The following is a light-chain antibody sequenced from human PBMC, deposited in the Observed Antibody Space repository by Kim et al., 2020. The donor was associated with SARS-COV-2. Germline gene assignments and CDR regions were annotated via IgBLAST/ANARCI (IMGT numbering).Light chain of an antibody. CDR3: QSYDSSMV. J-gene: IGLJ2*01. CDR1: SGSIASNY. CDR2: EDN. V-gene: IGLV6-57*04. Sequence: LTQPHSVSESPGKTVTISCTRSSGSIASNYVQWYQQRPGSAPTTVIYEDNQRPSGVPDRFSGSIDSSSNSASLTISGLKTEDEADYYCQSYDSSMVF.